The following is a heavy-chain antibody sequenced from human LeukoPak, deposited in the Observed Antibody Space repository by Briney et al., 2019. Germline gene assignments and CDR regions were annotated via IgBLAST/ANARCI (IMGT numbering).Heavy chain of an antibody. J-gene: IGHJ1*01. CDR2: ISSGSSTI. V-gene: IGHV3-48*02. CDR3: ARDQTGDF. Sequence: RSLRRSSAASGFTFSRYSMSWVREAPGKGLEWVTYISSGSSTIHYADSVKGRFTISRDNAKNSLYLQMNSLTDEDTAVYYCARDQTGDFWGEGTLVSVSS. CDR1: GFTFSRYS. D-gene: IGHD7-27*01.